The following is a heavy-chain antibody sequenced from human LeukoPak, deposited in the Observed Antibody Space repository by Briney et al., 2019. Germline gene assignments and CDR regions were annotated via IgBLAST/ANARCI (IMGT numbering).Heavy chain of an antibody. V-gene: IGHV4-34*01. J-gene: IGHJ3*02. D-gene: IGHD6-13*01. CDR2: INHSGST. Sequence: SETLSLTCAVYGGSFSGYYWSWIRQPPGKGLEWIGEINHSGSTNYNPSLKSRVTISVDTSKNQFSLKLSSVTAADTAVYYCASASSWYSAFDIWGQGTMVTVSS. CDR3: ASASSWYSAFDI. CDR1: GGSFSGYY.